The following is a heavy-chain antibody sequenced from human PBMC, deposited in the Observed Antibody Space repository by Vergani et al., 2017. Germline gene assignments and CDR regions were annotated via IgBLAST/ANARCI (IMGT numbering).Heavy chain of an antibody. J-gene: IGHJ5*02. V-gene: IGHV4-59*11. CDR2: IHYSENT. CDR1: FDSIRNLY. CDR3: ASDTHSGQRADR. D-gene: IGHD6-19*01. Sequence: QVQLQESGPGLVKSSATLSLTCSVSFDSIRNLYCNWIRQPPGKGLEWIGSIHYSENTNYNPSLKTRVTMSVDTSKNQFSLTLTSVTAADTAVYYCASDTHSGQRADRWGQGILVTVTS.